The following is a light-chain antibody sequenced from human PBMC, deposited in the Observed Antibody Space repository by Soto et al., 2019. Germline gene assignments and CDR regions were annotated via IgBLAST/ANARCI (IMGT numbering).Light chain of an antibody. CDR3: QQYNNWPPWT. J-gene: IGKJ1*01. Sequence: ILMTQSPATLSVSPGERATLSCRASQSVSNNLAWYQQKPGQAPRLLIYDASTRATGIPARFSGSGSGTEFTLTISGLQSEDVAVYYCQQYNNWPPWTFGQGTNVEIK. V-gene: IGKV3-15*01. CDR2: DAS. CDR1: QSVSNN.